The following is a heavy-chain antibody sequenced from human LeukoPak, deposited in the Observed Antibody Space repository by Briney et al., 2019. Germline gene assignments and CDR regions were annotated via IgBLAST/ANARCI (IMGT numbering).Heavy chain of an antibody. CDR3: ARERYSGSYSVDY. V-gene: IGHV4-34*01. D-gene: IGHD1-26*01. J-gene: IGHJ4*02. Sequence: SETLSLTCAVYGGSFSGYYWSWIRQPPGKGLEWIGEINHSGSTNYNPTLKSRVTMSVDASKNQFSLKLSSVTAADTAVYYCARERYSGSYSVDYWGQGTLVTVSS. CDR1: GGSFSGYY. CDR2: INHSGST.